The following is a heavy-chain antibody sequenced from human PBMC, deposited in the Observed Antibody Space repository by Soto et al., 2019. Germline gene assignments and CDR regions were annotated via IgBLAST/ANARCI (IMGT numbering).Heavy chain of an antibody. CDR3: GAVGCSGGSCYSLYYGMDV. CDR2: IIPIFGTA. CDR1: GGTFSSYA. J-gene: IGHJ6*02. D-gene: IGHD2-15*01. Sequence: QVQLVQSGAEVKKPGSSVKVSCKASGGTFSSYAISWVRQAPGQGLEWMGGIIPIFGTANYAQKFQGRVTITADESTSTAYMELSSLRSEDTAVYYCGAVGCSGGSCYSLYYGMDVWGQGTTVTVSS. V-gene: IGHV1-69*12.